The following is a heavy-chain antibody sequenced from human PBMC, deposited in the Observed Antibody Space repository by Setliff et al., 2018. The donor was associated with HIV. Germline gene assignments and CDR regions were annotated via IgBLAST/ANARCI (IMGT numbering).Heavy chain of an antibody. CDR1: GASILSSGGHF. Sequence: PSETLSLTCTVSGASILSSGGHFWGWIRQPPGRGLEWIGSTHYNASLKSRVTISVDTSKNQFSLRLSSVTAADTAVYYCARVEDPVMGSFDYWGQGTPVTVPS. CDR2: T. CDR3: ARVEDPVMGSFDY. J-gene: IGHJ4*02. V-gene: IGHV4-39*07. D-gene: IGHD5-18*01.